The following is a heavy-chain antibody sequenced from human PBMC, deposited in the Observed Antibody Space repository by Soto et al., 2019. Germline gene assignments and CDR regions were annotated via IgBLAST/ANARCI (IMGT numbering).Heavy chain of an antibody. CDR2: ISSNSIYI. Sequence: GGSLRLSCAASGFTFSSYGMHWVRQAPGKGLEWVSSISSNSIYIYHADSVKGRFATSRDNAKNTLFLQMNSLRAEDTAVYYCAAQTQVTRNGEYFQHWGQGALVTVSS. CDR1: GFTFSSYG. V-gene: IGHV3-21*01. CDR3: AAQTQVTRNGEYFQH. J-gene: IGHJ1*01. D-gene: IGHD3-10*01.